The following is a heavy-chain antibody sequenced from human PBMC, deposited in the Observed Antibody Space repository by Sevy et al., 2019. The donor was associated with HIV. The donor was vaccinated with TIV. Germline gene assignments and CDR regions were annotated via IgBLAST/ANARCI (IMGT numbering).Heavy chain of an antibody. CDR2: ISWNSGSI. Sequence: SLKISCAASGFTFDDYAMHWVRQAPGKGLEWVSGISWNSGSIGYADSVKGRFTISRDNAKNSLYLQMNSLRAEDTALYYCAKDRRYSSSYADYWGQGTLVTVSS. D-gene: IGHD6-13*01. J-gene: IGHJ4*02. CDR1: GFTFDDYA. V-gene: IGHV3-9*01. CDR3: AKDRRYSSSYADY.